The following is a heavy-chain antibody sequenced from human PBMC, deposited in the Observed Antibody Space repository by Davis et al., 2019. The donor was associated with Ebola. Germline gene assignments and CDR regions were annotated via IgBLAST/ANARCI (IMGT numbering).Heavy chain of an antibody. J-gene: IGHJ3*01. V-gene: IGHV3-7*03. Sequence: GGSLRLSCVASGFTFSNYWMAWVRQAPGEGLEWVANIKHDGSKSDYVDSVKGRFTISRDNAMNSMYLQMNSLRVEDTAVYYCAKITGVYYDDSWHDAFHVWGQGTMVTVAS. CDR3: AKITGVYYDDSWHDAFHV. CDR2: IKHDGSKS. D-gene: IGHD3-22*01. CDR1: GFTFSNYW.